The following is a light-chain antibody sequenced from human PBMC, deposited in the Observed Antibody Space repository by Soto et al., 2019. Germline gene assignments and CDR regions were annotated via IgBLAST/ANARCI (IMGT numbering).Light chain of an antibody. Sequence: DIQMTQSPSSLSASVGDRVTITCRASQGIRHDLGWYQQKPGKAPKRLIYSASSLQSGVPPRFSGSGSGTEFTLTISSLQPEDFATYYCQQYDSYSWTFGQGTKV. CDR2: SAS. V-gene: IGKV1-17*01. CDR1: QGIRHD. J-gene: IGKJ1*01. CDR3: QQYDSYSWT.